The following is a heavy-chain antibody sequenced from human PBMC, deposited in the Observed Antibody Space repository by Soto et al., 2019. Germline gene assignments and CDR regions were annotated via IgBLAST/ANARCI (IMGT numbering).Heavy chain of an antibody. CDR2: IYWNDDR. D-gene: IGHD3-22*01. J-gene: IGHJ4*02. CDR1: GFPLTTTGEG. CDR3: AHRSSLAGSSISGYSLDD. V-gene: IGHV2-5*01. Sequence: SGPTLVNPTQTLTLTWAFSGFPLTTTGEGVAWIRQSPGKALEWLALIYWNDDRRYSPSLKSRLTVTRDTSKDQVILTLTNMDPVDSGKYICAHRSSLAGSSISGYSLDDWGQGTPVTVSS.